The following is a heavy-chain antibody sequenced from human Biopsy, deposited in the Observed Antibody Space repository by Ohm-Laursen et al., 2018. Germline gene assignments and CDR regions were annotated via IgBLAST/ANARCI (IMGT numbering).Heavy chain of an antibody. CDR3: AADINVWNVNY. J-gene: IGHJ4*02. Sequence: ASVKVSCKASGYTLNELSVHWVRQVPGKGLEWMGGFAPENGKTVYAQNFQARVSLTEDTSTDTAYMELRSLRSEDTAVYYCAADINVWNVNYWGQGTQVTVSS. D-gene: IGHD1-1*01. CDR2: FAPENGKT. V-gene: IGHV1-24*01. CDR1: GYTLNELS.